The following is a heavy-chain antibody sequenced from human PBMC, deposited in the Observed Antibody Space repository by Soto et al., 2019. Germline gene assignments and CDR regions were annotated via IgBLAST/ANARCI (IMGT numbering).Heavy chain of an antibody. CDR3: AREIIVERIYYFDY. CDR2: IIPIFGTA. J-gene: IGHJ4*02. D-gene: IGHD3-22*01. Sequence: QVQLVQSGAEVKKPGSSVTVSCKASGGTFSSYAISWVRQAPGQGLEWMGGIIPIFGTANYAQKFQGRVTITADESTSTAYMELSSLRSEDTAVYYCAREIIVERIYYFDYWGQGTLVTVSS. V-gene: IGHV1-69*01. CDR1: GGTFSSYA.